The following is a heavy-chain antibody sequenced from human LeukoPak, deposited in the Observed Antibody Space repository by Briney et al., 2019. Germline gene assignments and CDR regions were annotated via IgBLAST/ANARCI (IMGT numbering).Heavy chain of an antibody. J-gene: IGHJ4*02. D-gene: IGHD3-10*01. V-gene: IGHV3-23*01. CDR3: AKDRGPFAVVPDY. CDR2: ISEGGT. Sequence: GGSLRLSCAASGFTVSNCGLSWVRQAPGKGLEWVSAISEGGTYYADSVKGRFTISRDNSKNTLYLRMNSLRAEDTALYYCAKDRGPFAVVPDYWGQGTLVTVSS. CDR1: GFTVSNCG.